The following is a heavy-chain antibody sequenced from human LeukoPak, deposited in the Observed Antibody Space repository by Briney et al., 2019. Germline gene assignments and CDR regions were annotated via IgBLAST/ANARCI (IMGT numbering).Heavy chain of an antibody. CDR2: ISAYNGNT. CDR3: AAPNFFFDY. CDR1: GYTFTGYY. Sequence: ASVKVSCKASGYTFTGYYMHWVRQAPGQGLEWMGWISAYNGNTNYAQKLQGRVTMTTDTSTSTAYMELRSLRSDDTAVYYCAAPNFFFDYWGQGTLVTVSS. V-gene: IGHV1-18*04. J-gene: IGHJ4*02.